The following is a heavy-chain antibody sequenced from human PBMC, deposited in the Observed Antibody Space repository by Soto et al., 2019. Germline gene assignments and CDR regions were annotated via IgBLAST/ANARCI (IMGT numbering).Heavy chain of an antibody. D-gene: IGHD3-3*01. Sequence: GGSLRLSCAASGFTFSSYWMSWVRQATGKGLEWVANIKQDEIEKYYLDTMKGRFTISRDNTKNSLYLQMNSLRAEDTAVYYCARRGWVLRFLESSPAPLDYWGQGTLVTVSS. CDR1: GFTFSSYW. CDR3: ARRGWVLRFLESSPAPLDY. J-gene: IGHJ4*02. V-gene: IGHV3-7*01. CDR2: IKQDEIEK.